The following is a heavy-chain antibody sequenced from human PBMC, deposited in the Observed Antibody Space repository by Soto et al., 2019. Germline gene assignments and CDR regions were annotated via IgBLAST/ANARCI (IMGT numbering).Heavy chain of an antibody. CDR1: GDSVSSNSAA. J-gene: IGHJ6*03. Sequence: PAQTLSLTCAISGDSVSSNSAAWNWIRLSPSRGLEWLARTYYRSRWYNDYAVSVRSRITVNPDTSKNQVSLQLTSVTPEDTAVYYCAGTTSHQWYYMDVWGKGTTVTVSS. V-gene: IGHV6-1*01. CDR3: AGTTSHQWYYMDV. D-gene: IGHD1-7*01. CDR2: TYYRSRWYN.